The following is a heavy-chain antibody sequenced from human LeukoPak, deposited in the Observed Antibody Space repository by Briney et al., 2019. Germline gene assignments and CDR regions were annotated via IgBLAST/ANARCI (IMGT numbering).Heavy chain of an antibody. CDR2: IYNSGSV. Sequence: TSETLSLTCTVSGGSIGSYYWSWIRQPPGKGLEWIGYIYNSGSVNYNPSLKSRVTISVDTSKNQFSLKLSSVTAADTAVYYCAREWFGELLRSDWGQGTLVTVSS. D-gene: IGHD3-10*01. CDR1: GGSIGSYY. J-gene: IGHJ4*02. CDR3: AREWFGELLRSD. V-gene: IGHV4-59*01.